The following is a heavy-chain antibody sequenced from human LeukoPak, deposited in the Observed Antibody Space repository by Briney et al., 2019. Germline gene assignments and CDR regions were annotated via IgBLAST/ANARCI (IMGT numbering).Heavy chain of an antibody. CDR2: ISKNGGGT. CDR1: GFTFSNYA. D-gene: IGHD6-19*01. Sequence: GGSLRLSCAASGFTFSNYALSWVRQAPGKGLEWVSTISKNGGGTHYADSVKGRFTISRDNSKNTLYLQMNSLRAGDTAVYYCARAVDGYWGQGTLVTVSS. J-gene: IGHJ4*02. CDR3: ARAVDGY. V-gene: IGHV3-23*01.